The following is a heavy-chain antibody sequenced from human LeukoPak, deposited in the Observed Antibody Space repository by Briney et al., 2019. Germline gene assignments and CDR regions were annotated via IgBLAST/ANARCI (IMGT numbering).Heavy chain of an antibody. J-gene: IGHJ1*01. CDR3: ATASAITSPGTFQH. D-gene: IGHD1-1*01. CDR2: ISSSGTSI. V-gene: IGHV3-11*01. Sequence: PGGSLRLSCGGSGFTFSDYYMNWIRQAPGKGLEGVSYISSSGTSIYQSDSVKGRFTISRDNAKNSLYLQMNSLRAEDTAVYYCATASAITSPGTFQHWGQGTLVTVSS. CDR1: GFTFSDYY.